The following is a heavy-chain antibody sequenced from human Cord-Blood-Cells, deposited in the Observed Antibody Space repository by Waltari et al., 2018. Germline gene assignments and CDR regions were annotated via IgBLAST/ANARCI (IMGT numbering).Heavy chain of an antibody. D-gene: IGHD6-19*01. CDR1: GYTFTSYG. CDR3: AIDKPGIAVAGTYFQH. J-gene: IGHJ1*01. V-gene: IGHV1-18*01. CDR2: ISAYNGNT. Sequence: QVQLVQSGAEVKKPGASVKVSCKASGYTFTSYGISWVRRAPGQGLEWMGGISAYNGNTHYAQELQGRVTKTTGTSTSTSYVGRRSLRSADTAVYYCAIDKPGIAVAGTYFQHWGQGTLVTVSS.